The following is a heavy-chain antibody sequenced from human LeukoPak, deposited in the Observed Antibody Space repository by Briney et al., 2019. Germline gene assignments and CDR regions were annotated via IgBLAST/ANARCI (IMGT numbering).Heavy chain of an antibody. J-gene: IGHJ4*02. CDR2: ITGSGGTT. CDR1: GFTFSSYA. D-gene: IGHD3-10*01. Sequence: PGGSLRLSCAASGFTFSSYAMNWVRQAPGKGLECVSAITGSGGTTFHADSVRGRFTISRDNAKNSLYLQMNSLRAEDTAVYYCARELFRGAAAPPGPFDYWGQGTLVTVSS. CDR3: ARELFRGAAAPPGPFDY. V-gene: IGHV3-23*01.